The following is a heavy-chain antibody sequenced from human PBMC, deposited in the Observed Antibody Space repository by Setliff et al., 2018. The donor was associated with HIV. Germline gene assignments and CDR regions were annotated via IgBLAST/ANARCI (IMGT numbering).Heavy chain of an antibody. CDR3: ARHQGKYYDSSGYSGWFFDL. D-gene: IGHD3-22*01. Sequence: LSLTCTVSGGSISSYYWSWIRQPPGKGLEWIGYVYYTGSTNYNPSLKSRVTISIDTSKNQFSLKLSSVTAADTAVYYCARHQGKYYDSSGYSGWFFDLWGRGTLVTSPQ. V-gene: IGHV4-59*08. CDR1: GGSISSYY. CDR2: VYYTGST. J-gene: IGHJ2*01.